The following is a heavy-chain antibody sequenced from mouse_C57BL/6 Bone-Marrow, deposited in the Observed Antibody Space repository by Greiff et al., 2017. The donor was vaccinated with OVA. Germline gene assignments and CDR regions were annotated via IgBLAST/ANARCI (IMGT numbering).Heavy chain of an antibody. CDR2: ISDGGSYT. D-gene: IGHD2-4*01. V-gene: IGHV5-4*01. J-gene: IGHJ3*01. CDR1: GFTFSSYA. CDR3: ARERENDYDAAWFAY. Sequence: EVNVVESGGGLVKPGGSLKLSCAASGFTFSSYAMSWVRQTPEKRLEWVATISDGGSYTYYPDNVKGRFTISRDNAKNNLYLQMSHLKSEDTAMYYCARERENDYDAAWFAYWGQGTLVTVSA.